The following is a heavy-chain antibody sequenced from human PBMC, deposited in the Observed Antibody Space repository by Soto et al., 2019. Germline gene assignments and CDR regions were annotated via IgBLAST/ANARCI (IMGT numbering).Heavy chain of an antibody. V-gene: IGHV4-39*01. J-gene: IGHJ4*02. CDR2: IYYSGST. D-gene: IGHD3-22*01. CDR3: ARLQRGYYDSSGYYYATYYFDY. CDR1: GGSISSSSYY. Sequence: SETLSLTCTVSGGSISSSSYYWGWIRQPPGKGLEWIGSIYYSGSTYYNPSLKSRVTISVDTSKNQFSLKLSSVTAADTAVYYCARLQRGYYDSSGYYYATYYFDYWGQGTLVTVSS.